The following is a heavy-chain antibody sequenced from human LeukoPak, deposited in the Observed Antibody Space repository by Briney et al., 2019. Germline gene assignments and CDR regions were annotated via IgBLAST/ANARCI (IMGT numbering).Heavy chain of an antibody. CDR1: GYTFTGYY. Sequence: ASVKVSCQASGYTFTGYYMHWVPQAPGQGLEWMGWINPNSGGTNYAQKFQGRVTMTRDTSISTAYMELSRLRSDDTAVYYCARDRLAFDYWGRGTLVTVSS. V-gene: IGHV1-2*02. CDR3: ARDRLAFDY. CDR2: INPNSGGT. J-gene: IGHJ4*02.